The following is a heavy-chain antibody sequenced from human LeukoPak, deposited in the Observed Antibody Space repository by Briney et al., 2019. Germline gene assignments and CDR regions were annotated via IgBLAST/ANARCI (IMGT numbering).Heavy chain of an antibody. Sequence: GGSLRLSCAASGFTSSSYSMNWVRQAPGKGLEWVSSISSSSSYIYYADSVKGRFTISRDNAKNSLYLQMNSLRAEDTAVYYCARETGPGGTGYPDYWGQGTLVTVSS. CDR1: GFTSSSYS. D-gene: IGHD1-14*01. CDR2: ISSSSSYI. V-gene: IGHV3-21*01. CDR3: ARETGPGGTGYPDY. J-gene: IGHJ4*02.